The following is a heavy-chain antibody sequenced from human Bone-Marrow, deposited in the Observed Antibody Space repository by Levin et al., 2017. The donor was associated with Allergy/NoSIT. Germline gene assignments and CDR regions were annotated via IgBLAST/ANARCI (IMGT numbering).Heavy chain of an antibody. CDR1: GFTFSSYG. D-gene: IGHD6-19*01. J-gene: IGHJ5*02. CDR3: AKKGRPGYSSGWYKFNWFDP. Sequence: PGGSLRLSCAASGFTFSSYGMHWVRQAPGKGLEWVAVISYDGSNKYYADSVKGRFTISRDNSKNTLYLQMNSLRAEDTAVYYCAKKGRPGYSSGWYKFNWFDPWGQGTLVTVSS. V-gene: IGHV3-30*18. CDR2: ISYDGSNK.